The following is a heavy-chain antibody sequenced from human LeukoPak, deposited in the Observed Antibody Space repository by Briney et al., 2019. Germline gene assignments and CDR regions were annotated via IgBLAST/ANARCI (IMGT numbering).Heavy chain of an antibody. Sequence: SETLSLTCAVYGGSFSGYYWSWIRQPPGKGLEWIGEINHSGSTNYNPSLKSRVTISVDTSKNQFSLKLSSVTAADTAVYYCARGAPTYYDFWSGYYRPNWFDPWGQGTLVTVSS. D-gene: IGHD3-3*01. CDR2: INHSGST. CDR3: ARGAPTYYDFWSGYYRPNWFDP. CDR1: GGSFSGYY. J-gene: IGHJ5*02. V-gene: IGHV4-34*01.